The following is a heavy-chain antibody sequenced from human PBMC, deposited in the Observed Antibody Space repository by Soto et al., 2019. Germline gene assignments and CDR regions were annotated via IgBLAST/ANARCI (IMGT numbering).Heavy chain of an antibody. CDR1: GFTFSIYS. CDR2: ILYDGSNK. CDR3: ARHKRDLRFLGWSYHFDY. D-gene: IGHD3-3*01. J-gene: IGHJ4*02. Sequence: QVQLVESGGGVVQPGRSLRLSCAASGFTFSIYSMHWVRQAPGKGLEWVAVILYDGSNKYYADSVKVRFTISRDNSKITPYLQMISRRAEDTDVYYCARHKRDLRFLGWSYHFDYWGQGTLVTVSS. V-gene: IGHV3-30-3*01.